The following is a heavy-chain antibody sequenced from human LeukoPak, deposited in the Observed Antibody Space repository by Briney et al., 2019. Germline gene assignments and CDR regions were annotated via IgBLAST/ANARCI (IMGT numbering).Heavy chain of an antibody. J-gene: IGHJ4*02. CDR1: GFTFSSYA. CDR2: ITNSGSNT. D-gene: IGHD5-18*01. V-gene: IGHV3-23*01. CDR3: AKDLGGYNYGPGDVFDY. Sequence: GGFLRLSCAASGFTFSSYAMSWVRQAPGKGLEWVSAITNSGSNTYYADSAKGRFTISRDNSKNTIYLQMNSLRADDTAVYYCAKDLGGYNYGPGDVFDYWGQGTLVTVSS.